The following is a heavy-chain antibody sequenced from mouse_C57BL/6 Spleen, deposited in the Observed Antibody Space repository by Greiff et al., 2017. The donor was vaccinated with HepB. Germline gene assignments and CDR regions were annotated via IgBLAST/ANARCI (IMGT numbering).Heavy chain of an antibody. CDR2: IYPGSGNT. D-gene: IGHD2-4*01. Sequence: VQLQQSGAELVRPGASVKLSCKASGYTFTDYYINWVKQRPGQGLEWIARIYPGSGNTYYNEKFKGKATPTAEKSSSTAYMQLSSLTSEDSAVYFCARTGLCMDYWGQGTSVTVSS. V-gene: IGHV1-76*01. J-gene: IGHJ4*01. CDR1: GYTFTDYY. CDR3: ARTGLCMDY.